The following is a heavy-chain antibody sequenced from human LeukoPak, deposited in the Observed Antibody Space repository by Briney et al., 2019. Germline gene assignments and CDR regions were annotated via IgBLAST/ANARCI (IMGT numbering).Heavy chain of an antibody. CDR2: IYSGGGT. Sequence: GGSLRLSCAVSGFTVSSNYMSWVRQAPGKGLEWVSVIYSGGGTYYADSVKGRFTISRDNSKNTVYLQMNSLRVEDTAVYYCARSRGTFFPHDYWGQGTLVTVTS. CDR3: ARSRGTFFPHDY. V-gene: IGHV3-66*01. D-gene: IGHD3-10*01. J-gene: IGHJ4*02. CDR1: GFTVSSNY.